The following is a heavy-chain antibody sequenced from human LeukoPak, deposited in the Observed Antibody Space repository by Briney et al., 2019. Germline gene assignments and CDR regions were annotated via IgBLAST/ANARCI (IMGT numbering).Heavy chain of an antibody. CDR3: ARTGFIWFGELSFDY. Sequence: SETLSLTCTVSGGSISSYYWSWIRQPPGKGLEWIGYIYYSGSTNYNPSLKSRVTISVDTSKNQFSLKLSSVTAADTAVYYCARTGFIWFGELSFDYWGQGTLVTVSS. CDR2: IYYSGST. J-gene: IGHJ4*02. V-gene: IGHV4-59*01. CDR1: GGSISSYY. D-gene: IGHD3-10*01.